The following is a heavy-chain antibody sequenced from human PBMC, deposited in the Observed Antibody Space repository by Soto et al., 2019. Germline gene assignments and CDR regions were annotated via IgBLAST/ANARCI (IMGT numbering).Heavy chain of an antibody. D-gene: IGHD6-19*01. Sequence: GGFLRLSCAASGVTFSSYAMSWVRQAPGKGQEWVSAIRSSSDKTYYAKSVKGRFTISRDNSRSTLYLQMNSHGAEDTAVYYCTKLPVAGSSTFDYWGQGIPVTVSS. J-gene: IGHJ4*02. V-gene: IGHV3-23*01. CDR3: TKLPVAGSSTFDY. CDR1: GVTFSSYA. CDR2: IRSSSDKT.